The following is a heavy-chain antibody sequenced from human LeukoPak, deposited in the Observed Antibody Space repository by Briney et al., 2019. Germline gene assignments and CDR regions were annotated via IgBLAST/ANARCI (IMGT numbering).Heavy chain of an antibody. V-gene: IGHV4-59*01. Sequence: SETLSLTCTVSGGSISDYYWNWIRQPPGKGLEWIGYIYYSGSTTYNPSLKSRVTMSVDTAKNQFSLKLRSVTAADTAVYYCARGDFCSKSNCYLRPMDVWGKRTNVTVSS. CDR1: GGSISDYY. D-gene: IGHD3-3*01. CDR2: IYYSGST. CDR3: ARGDFCSKSNCYLRPMDV. J-gene: IGHJ6*03.